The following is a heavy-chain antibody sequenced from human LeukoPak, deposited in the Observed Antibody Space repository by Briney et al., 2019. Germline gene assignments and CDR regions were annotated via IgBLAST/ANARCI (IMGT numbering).Heavy chain of an antibody. Sequence: ASVKVSCKASGHTFTVHYIHWVRQGPGQGLEWMGWINTNTGNPTYAQGFTGRFVFSLDTSVSTAYLQISSLKAEDTAVYYCSMANYDSSGWGQGTLVTVSS. CDR3: SMANYDSSG. V-gene: IGHV7-4-1*02. CDR1: GHTFTVHY. J-gene: IGHJ4*02. D-gene: IGHD3-22*01. CDR2: INTNTGNP.